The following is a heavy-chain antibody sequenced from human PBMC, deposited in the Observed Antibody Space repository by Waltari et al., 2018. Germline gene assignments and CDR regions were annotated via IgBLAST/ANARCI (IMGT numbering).Heavy chain of an antibody. CDR2: IRSETYGGTI. CDR1: GFTFGVYP. CDR3: ARDQLAYGMDV. J-gene: IGHJ6*02. D-gene: IGHD2-2*01. V-gene: IGHV3-49*03. Sequence: DVQVVESGGGLVQPGRSRRLPCTGSGFTFGVYPLSWFRQGPGKGLEWVGLIRSETYGGTIDYAASVKGRFSISRDDSKSIAYLQMNGLKTDDTGVYYCARDQLAYGMDVWGQGTTVTVS.